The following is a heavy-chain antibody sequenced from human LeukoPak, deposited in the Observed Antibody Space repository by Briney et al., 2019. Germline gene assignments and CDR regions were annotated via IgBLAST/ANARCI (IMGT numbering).Heavy chain of an antibody. CDR1: GGSFSGYY. CDR3: ARESVEMATNY. J-gene: IGHJ4*02. CDR2: INHSGST. D-gene: IGHD5-24*01. V-gene: IGHV4-34*01. Sequence: SETLSLTCAVYGGSFSGYYWSWIRQPPGKGLEWIGEINHSGSTNYNPSLKSRVTISVDTSKNQLSLKLSSVTAADTAVYYCARESVEMATNYWGQGTLVTVSS.